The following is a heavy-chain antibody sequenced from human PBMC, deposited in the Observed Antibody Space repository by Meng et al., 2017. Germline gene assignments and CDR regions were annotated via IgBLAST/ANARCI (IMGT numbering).Heavy chain of an antibody. CDR3: ARDRSMGGASDDY. D-gene: IGHD3-16*01. Sequence: GQLVESGGGVVQPGRSLRLSCAAFGFTFSSYGMHWVRQAPGKGLEWVAVISYDGSNKYYADSVKGRFTISRDNSKNTLYLQMNSLRAEDTAVYYCARDRSMGGASDDYWGQGTLVTVSS. J-gene: IGHJ4*02. V-gene: IGHV3-30*06. CDR1: GFTFSSYG. CDR2: ISYDGSNK.